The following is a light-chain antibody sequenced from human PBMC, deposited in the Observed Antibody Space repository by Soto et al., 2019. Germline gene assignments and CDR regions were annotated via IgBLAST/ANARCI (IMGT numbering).Light chain of an antibody. Sequence: DIQMTQSPSSVSASVGDSVTITCRASQGVSDWVARYQQKPGEAPKLLIYGSSSLLSGVPSRFSGTRSGTDFTLTISSLQPEDFATYYCQQANSYPWTFGQGTKVEIE. CDR1: QGVSDW. V-gene: IGKV1-12*01. J-gene: IGKJ1*01. CDR2: GSS. CDR3: QQANSYPWT.